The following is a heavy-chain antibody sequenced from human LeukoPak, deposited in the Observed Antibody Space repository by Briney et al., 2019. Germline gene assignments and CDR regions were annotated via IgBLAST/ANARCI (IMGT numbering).Heavy chain of an antibody. J-gene: IGHJ4*02. CDR2: ISAYNGNT. D-gene: IGHD3-3*01. V-gene: IGHV1-18*01. Sequence: GSSVTVSCKASGGTFSSYAISWVRQAPGQGLEWMGWISAYNGNTNYAQKLQGRVTMTTDTSTSTAYMELRSLRSDDTAVYYCARVEEYDFWSGYYSLPDYWGQGTLVTVSS. CDR3: ARVEEYDFWSGYYSLPDY. CDR1: GGTFSSYA.